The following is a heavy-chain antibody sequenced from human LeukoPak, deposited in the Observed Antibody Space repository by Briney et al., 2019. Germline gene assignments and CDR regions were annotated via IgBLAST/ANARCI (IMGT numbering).Heavy chain of an antibody. CDR1: GFIFSDYW. J-gene: IGHJ4*02. Sequence: PGGSLRLSCAASGFIFSDYWMSWVRQTPGKGLEWVAKIKPDGTEKHYVDSVKGRFTFSRDNAKNSMYLQMNSLRAEDTAMYYCVRERAGFDSWGQGTLVTVSS. V-gene: IGHV3-7*01. CDR2: IKPDGTEK. CDR3: VRERAGFDS.